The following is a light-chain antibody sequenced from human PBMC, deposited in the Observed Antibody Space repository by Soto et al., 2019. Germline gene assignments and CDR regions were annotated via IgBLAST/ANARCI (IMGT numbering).Light chain of an antibody. CDR1: QSISSY. Sequence: DIPMTQSPSSLSASVGDRVTITCRASQSISSYLNWYQQKPGKAPKLLIYAASSLQSGVPSRFSGSGSGTDVTLTISSLQPEDFATYYCQQSYSTPDTFGGGTKVEIK. CDR2: AAS. V-gene: IGKV1-39*01. J-gene: IGKJ4*01. CDR3: QQSYSTPDT.